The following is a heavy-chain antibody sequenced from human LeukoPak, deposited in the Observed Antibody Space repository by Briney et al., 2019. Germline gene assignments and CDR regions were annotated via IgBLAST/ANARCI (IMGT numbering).Heavy chain of an antibody. Sequence: ASVKVSCKASGYTFTDFLIHWVRQAPGQGPEWMGWINPKSGDTKYGQRFQGRVVMTRDTSINTAYVTLSSLTSDDSGVYYCARSPKPSFDVWGLGTRVIVSS. J-gene: IGHJ3*01. V-gene: IGHV1-2*02. CDR2: INPKSGDT. CDR3: ARSPKPSFDV. CDR1: GYTFTDFL.